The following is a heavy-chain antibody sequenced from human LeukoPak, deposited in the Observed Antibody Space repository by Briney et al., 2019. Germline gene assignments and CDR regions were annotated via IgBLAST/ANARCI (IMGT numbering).Heavy chain of an antibody. CDR3: ATAPHVNYFDF. CDR1: GDSMTNYY. Sequence: SETLSLTCTVSGDSMTNYYWSWIRQPPGKGLEWIGYISYSGSTNYNPSLKSRVTISIDTSKNQFSLKLSSVTAADTAVYCATAPHVNYFDFWGQGALVTVST. V-gene: IGHV4-59*08. D-gene: IGHD2/OR15-2a*01. CDR2: ISYSGST. J-gene: IGHJ4*02.